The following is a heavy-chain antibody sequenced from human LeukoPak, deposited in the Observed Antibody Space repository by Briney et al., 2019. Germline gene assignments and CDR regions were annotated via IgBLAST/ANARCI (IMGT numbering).Heavy chain of an antibody. CDR1: GYTFSSYG. Sequence: GASVKVSCKASGYTFSSYGIIWVRQAPGQGLEWVGWISTSNSLTRYPEKFQDRVTLTTDASTSTAYMELRSLRSDDAAVYYCARPTASYDTLDIWGQGTRVTVSS. V-gene: IGHV1-18*01. CDR3: ARPTASYDTLDI. J-gene: IGHJ3*02. CDR2: ISTSNSLT. D-gene: IGHD1-26*01.